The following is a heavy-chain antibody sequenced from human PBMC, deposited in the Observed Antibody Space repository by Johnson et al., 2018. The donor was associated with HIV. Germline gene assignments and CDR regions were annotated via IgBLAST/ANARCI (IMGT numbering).Heavy chain of an antibody. CDR2: ICGSGGST. V-gene: IGHV3-23*04. D-gene: IGHD3-22*01. CDR1: GFTFSSYA. Sequence: VQLVESGGGLVQPGGSLRLSCAAPGFTFSSYAMSWVRQAPGKGLEWVSAICGSGGSTYYADSVKGRFTISRDNSKNTLYLQMNSLRAEDTAVYYCAILPDYYDSSGYYHDDAFDIWGQGTMVTVSS. CDR3: AILPDYYDSSGYYHDDAFDI. J-gene: IGHJ3*02.